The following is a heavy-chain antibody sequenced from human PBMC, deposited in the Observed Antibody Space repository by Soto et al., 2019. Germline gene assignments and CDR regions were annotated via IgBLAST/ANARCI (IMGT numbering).Heavy chain of an antibody. CDR1: GGTFSSYA. J-gene: IGHJ4*02. CDR2: IIPIFGTA. Sequence: QVQLVQSGAEVKKPGSSVKVSCKASGGTFSSYAISWVRQAPGQGLEWMGGIIPIFGTANDAQKFQGRVTISADESTSTAYMELSRLRSEDTALYYCARDGYYYDSSGYYYYFDYWGPGTLVTVSS. D-gene: IGHD3-22*01. CDR3: ARDGYYYDSSGYYYYFDY. V-gene: IGHV1-69*12.